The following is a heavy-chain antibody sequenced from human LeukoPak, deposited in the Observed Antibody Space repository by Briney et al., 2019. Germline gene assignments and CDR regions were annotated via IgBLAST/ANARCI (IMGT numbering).Heavy chain of an antibody. Sequence: PSETLSLTCTVSGGSITSSNYYWAWIRQPPGKGLGWIGSLYDTGNTYYNPSPKSRVAISVDTAKKQVSLRLTSLTAADTAVYYCARDVTVRGSPYRRYFDFWGQGSLVAVSS. CDR1: GGSITSSNYY. J-gene: IGHJ4*02. V-gene: IGHV4-39*07. D-gene: IGHD3-10*01. CDR2: LYDTGNT. CDR3: ARDVTVRGSPYRRYFDF.